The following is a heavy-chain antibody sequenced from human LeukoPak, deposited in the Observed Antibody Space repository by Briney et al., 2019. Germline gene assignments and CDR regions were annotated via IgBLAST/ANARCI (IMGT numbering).Heavy chain of an antibody. V-gene: IGHV1-69*05. D-gene: IGHD1-26*01. J-gene: IGHJ5*02. CDR2: IIPIFGTA. CDR3: ARGVVGATLNWFDP. CDR1: GGTFSSYA. Sequence: SVKVSCKASGGTFSSYAISWVRQAPGQGLEWMGGIIPIFGTANYAQKVQGRVTITTDESTSTAYMELSSLGSEDTAVYYCARGVVGATLNWFDPWGQGTLVTVSS.